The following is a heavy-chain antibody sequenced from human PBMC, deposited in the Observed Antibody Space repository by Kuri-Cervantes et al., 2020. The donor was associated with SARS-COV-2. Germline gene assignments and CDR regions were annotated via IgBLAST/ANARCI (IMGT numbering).Heavy chain of an antibody. CDR1: GFTFSSYA. V-gene: IGHV3-23*01. D-gene: IGHD1-26*01. CDR2: ISGSGGST. J-gene: IGHJ4*02. Sequence: GGSLRLSCAASGFTFSSYAMSWVRQAPGKGLEWVSAISGSGGSTYYADSVKGRFTISRDNSKNTLYLQMNSLRAEDTAVYYCAKDLAHSGSYYNHWGFDYWGQGTRVTVSS. CDR3: AKDLAHSGSYYNHWGFDY.